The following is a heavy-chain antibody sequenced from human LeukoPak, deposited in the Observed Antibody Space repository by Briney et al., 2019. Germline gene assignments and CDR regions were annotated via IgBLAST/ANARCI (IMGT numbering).Heavy chain of an antibody. V-gene: IGHV3-7*01. J-gene: IGHJ4*02. CDR2: IKQDGGET. Sequence: GGSLRLSCAASGFTLSSYWMSWVRQTPGKGLAWVANIKQDGGETFYVDSVKSRFTISRDNARNSLYLQMDSLRVEDTAVYYCARGRPYSNPLTDWGQGTLVTVSS. D-gene: IGHD4-11*01. CDR1: GFTLSSYW. CDR3: ARGRPYSNPLTD.